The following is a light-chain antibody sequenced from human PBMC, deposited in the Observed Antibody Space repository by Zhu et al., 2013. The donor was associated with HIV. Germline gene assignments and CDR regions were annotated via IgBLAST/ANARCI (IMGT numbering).Light chain of an antibody. CDR3: QQYNSWPLT. V-gene: IGKV1-27*01. CDR2: AAS. Sequence: DIQMTQSPSSLSASVGDRVNITCRASQGIGNSLAWFQQKPGKVPHLLIYAASALQSGVPSRFSGGGSGTDFTLTISSLQSEDFAVYYCQQYNSWPLTFGGGTKVEIK. J-gene: IGKJ4*01. CDR1: QGIGNS.